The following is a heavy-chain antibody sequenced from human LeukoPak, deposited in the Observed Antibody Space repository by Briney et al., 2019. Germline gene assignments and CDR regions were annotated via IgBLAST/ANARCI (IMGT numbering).Heavy chain of an antibody. CDR1: GFTFSSYA. D-gene: IGHD3-22*01. CDR3: AKSKYEVVVIRLFDY. Sequence: GGSLRLSCAASGFTFSSYAMSWVRQAPGKGLEWVSAVSGSGGSTYYADSVKGRFTISRDNSKNTLYLQMNSLRAEDTAVYYCAKSKYEVVVIRLFDYWGQGTLVTVSS. CDR2: VSGSGGST. J-gene: IGHJ4*02. V-gene: IGHV3-23*01.